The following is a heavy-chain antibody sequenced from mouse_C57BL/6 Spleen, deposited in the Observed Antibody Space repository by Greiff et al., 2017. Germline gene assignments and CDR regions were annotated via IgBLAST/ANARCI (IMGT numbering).Heavy chain of an antibody. J-gene: IGHJ1*03. V-gene: IGHV5-17*01. CDR2: ISSGSSTI. CDR1: GFTFSDYG. D-gene: IGHD2-5*01. CDR3: ARKAYYSNYEYFDV. Sequence: DVQLVESGGGLVKPGGSLKLSCAASGFTFSDYGMHWVRQAPEKGLEWVAYISSGSSTIYYADTVKGRFTISRDNAKNTLFLQMTSLRSEDTAMYYCARKAYYSNYEYFDVWGTGTTVTVSS.